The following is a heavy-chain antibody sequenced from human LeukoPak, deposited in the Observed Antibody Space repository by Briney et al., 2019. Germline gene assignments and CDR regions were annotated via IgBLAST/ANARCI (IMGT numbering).Heavy chain of an antibody. D-gene: IGHD3-22*01. J-gene: IGHJ4*02. V-gene: IGHV4-39*01. CDR2: IYYSGST. CDR1: GGSISSSSYY. CDR3: ARDFHRDYYDSSGYHHYFDY. Sequence: SETLSLTCTVSGGSISSSSYYWGWIRQPPGKGLEWIGSIYYSGSTYYNPPLKSRVTISVDTSKNQFSLKLSSVTAADTAVYYCARDFHRDYYDSSGYHHYFDYWGQGTLVTVSS.